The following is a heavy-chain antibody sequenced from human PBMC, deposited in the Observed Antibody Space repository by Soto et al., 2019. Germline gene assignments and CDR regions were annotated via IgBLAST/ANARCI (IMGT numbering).Heavy chain of an antibody. D-gene: IGHD4-17*01. CDR2: IYYSGST. Sequence: QEQLQESGPGLVKPSETLSLTCTVSGGSISSNYWSWIRQPPGKGLEWIGYIYYSGSTKYNPSLKSRVPISVDTSKNQFSLRLSSVTAADTAVYYCARWFKYGAYPYYYYYMDVWGKGTTVTVSS. V-gene: IGHV4-59*01. CDR3: ARWFKYGAYPYYYYYMDV. J-gene: IGHJ6*03. CDR1: GGSISSNY.